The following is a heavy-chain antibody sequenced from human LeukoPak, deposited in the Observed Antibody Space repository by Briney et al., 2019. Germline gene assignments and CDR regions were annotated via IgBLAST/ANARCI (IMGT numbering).Heavy chain of an antibody. CDR2: ISYSGST. V-gene: IGHV4-59*01. D-gene: IGHD6-6*01. CDR3: ARFHRYSSSSYFDY. J-gene: IGHJ4*02. CDR1: GGSIISYY. Sequence: SETLSLTCTVSGGSIISYYWTWIRQPPGKGLESIGDISYSGSTNYNPSLKSRVTISVDTSKNQFSLKLSSVTAADTAVYYCARFHRYSSSSYFDYWGQGTLVTVSS.